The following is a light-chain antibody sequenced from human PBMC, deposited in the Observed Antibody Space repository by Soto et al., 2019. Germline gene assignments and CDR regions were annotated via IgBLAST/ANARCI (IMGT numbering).Light chain of an antibody. CDR2: GNS. CDR1: SSNIGAGYD. Sequence: QSVLTPPPSVSGAPGQRVTISCTWSSSNIGAGYDVHWYQQLPGTAPKLLIYGNSNRPSGVPDRFSGSKSGTSASLAITGLQAEDEADYYCQSYDSSLSGHVVFGGGTKVTVL. CDR3: QSYDSSLSGHVV. V-gene: IGLV1-40*01. J-gene: IGLJ2*01.